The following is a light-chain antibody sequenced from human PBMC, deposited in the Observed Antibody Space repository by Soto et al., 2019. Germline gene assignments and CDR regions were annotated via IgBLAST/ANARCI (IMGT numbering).Light chain of an antibody. V-gene: IGKV3-15*01. CDR2: GAS. CDR3: QQYGSSPRT. J-gene: IGKJ2*01. CDR1: ESVNRN. Sequence: EIVMTQSPATLSVSPGERATLSCRASESVNRNLAWYQQKPGQAPRLLIYGASTRATGVPARFSGSGSGTEFTLTIGSLQSEDFAVYYCQQYGSSPRTFGQGTKLEIK.